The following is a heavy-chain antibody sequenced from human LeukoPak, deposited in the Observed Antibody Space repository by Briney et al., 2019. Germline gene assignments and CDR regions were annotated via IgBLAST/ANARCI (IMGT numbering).Heavy chain of an antibody. J-gene: IGHJ6*02. CDR1: GGSISSSGYY. Sequence: PSETLSLTCTVSGGSISSSGYYWGWIRQPPGKGLEWIGSIYYSGSTYYNPSLKSRVTISVDTSKNQFSLKLSSVTAADTAVYYCAREIAAAGYGMDVWGQGTTVTVSS. CDR3: AREIAAAGYGMDV. D-gene: IGHD6-13*01. CDR2: IYYSGST. V-gene: IGHV4-39*07.